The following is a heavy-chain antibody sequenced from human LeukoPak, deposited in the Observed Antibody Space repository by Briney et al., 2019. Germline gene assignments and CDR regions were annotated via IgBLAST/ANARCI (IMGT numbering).Heavy chain of an antibody. CDR1: GFTFNDYA. J-gene: IGHJ3*01. V-gene: IGHV3-30-3*01. CDR2: ISYDGSNK. D-gene: IGHD3-3*01. CDR3: AREFTIFGVVIQRYDAFDV. Sequence: GGSLRLSCAPSGFTFNDYAMHWVRQAPGKGPEWVAVISYDGSNKYYADSVKGRFTISRDDSKSMLYLQMDSLRAEDTAVYYCAREFTIFGVVIQRYDAFDVWGQGTMVTVSS.